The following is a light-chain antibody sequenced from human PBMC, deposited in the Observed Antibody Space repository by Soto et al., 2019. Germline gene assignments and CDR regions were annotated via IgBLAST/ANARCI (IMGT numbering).Light chain of an antibody. CDR3: QQASSFPLT. J-gene: IGKJ4*01. Sequence: EIQMTQSPSSVSASVGDEVASTCRASQSIASWLTWYQQKPGKAPKLLIYAASRLQSGVPSRFSGSESGTTFTLTITNLQPEDFATYYCQQASSFPLTFGGGTKVDIK. CDR1: QSIASW. V-gene: IGKV1-12*01. CDR2: AAS.